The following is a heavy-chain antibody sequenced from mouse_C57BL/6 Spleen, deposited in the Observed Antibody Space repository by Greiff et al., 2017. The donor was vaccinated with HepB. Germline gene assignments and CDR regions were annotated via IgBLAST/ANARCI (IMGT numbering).Heavy chain of an antibody. V-gene: IGHV2-9-1*01. CDR3: ARYYYGSSYLYYFDY. D-gene: IGHD1-1*01. CDR2: IWTGGGT. Sequence: VQVVESGPGLVAPSQSLSITCTVSGFSLTSYAISWVRQPPGKGLEWLGVIWTGGGTNYNSALKSRLSISKDNSKSQVFLKMNSLQTDDTARYYCARYYYGSSYLYYFDYWGQGTTLTVSS. CDR1: GFSLTSYA. J-gene: IGHJ2*01.